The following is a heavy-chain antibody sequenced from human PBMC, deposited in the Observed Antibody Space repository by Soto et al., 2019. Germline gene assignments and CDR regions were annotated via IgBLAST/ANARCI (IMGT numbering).Heavy chain of an antibody. CDR3: AKEGYYGDYYDY. CDR2: ISYDGSNK. Sequence: VGSLRLSCAASGFTFSSYGMHWVRQAPGKGLEWVAVISYDGSNKYYADSVKGRFTISRDNSKNTLYLQMNSLRAEDTAVYYCAKEGYYGDYYDYWGQGTLVTVSS. J-gene: IGHJ4*02. D-gene: IGHD4-17*01. V-gene: IGHV3-30*18. CDR1: GFTFSSYG.